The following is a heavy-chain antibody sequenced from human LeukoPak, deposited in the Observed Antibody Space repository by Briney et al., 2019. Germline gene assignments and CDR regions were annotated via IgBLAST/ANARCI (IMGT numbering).Heavy chain of an antibody. Sequence: GGSLRLSCETSGFTFSSFGMHWFRQAPSKGMEWVAFIRHHGWNESYADSVKGRFTISRDNSKHTLYLQMNSLRVEDTAVYSCAKDRRDYGDYGVDYWGQGTLVTLSS. V-gene: IGHV3-30*02. J-gene: IGHJ4*02. CDR1: GFTFSSFG. D-gene: IGHD4-17*01. CDR3: AKDRRDYGDYGVDY. CDR2: IRHHGWNE.